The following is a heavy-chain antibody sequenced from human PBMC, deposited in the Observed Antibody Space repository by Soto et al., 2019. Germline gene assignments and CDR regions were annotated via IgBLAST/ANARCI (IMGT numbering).Heavy chain of an antibody. CDR2: IIPILGIA. D-gene: IGHD1-1*01. J-gene: IGHJ4*02. CDR3: ARVKGYTSFDY. CDR1: GGTFSSYT. V-gene: IGHV1-69*02. Sequence: QVQLVQSGAEVKKPGSSVKVSCKASGGTFSSYTISWVRQAPGQGLEWMGRIIPILGIANYAQKFQGRVTITADKSTSTAYMELSSLRSEDTAVYYGARVKGYTSFDYWGQGTLVTVSS.